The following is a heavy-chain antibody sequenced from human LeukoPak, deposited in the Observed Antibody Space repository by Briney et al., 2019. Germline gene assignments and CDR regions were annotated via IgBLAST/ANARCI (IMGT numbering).Heavy chain of an antibody. CDR1: GFTFSSYW. CDR2: IKQDGSEK. D-gene: IGHD6-13*01. CDR3: ARDSSSCYGDY. V-gene: IGHV3-7*01. Sequence: PGGSLRLSCAASGFTFSSYWKSWVRQAPGKGLEWVANIKQDGSEKYYVDSVKGRFTISRDNAKNSLYLQMNSLRAEDTAVYYCARDSSSCYGDYWGQGTLVTVSS. J-gene: IGHJ4*02.